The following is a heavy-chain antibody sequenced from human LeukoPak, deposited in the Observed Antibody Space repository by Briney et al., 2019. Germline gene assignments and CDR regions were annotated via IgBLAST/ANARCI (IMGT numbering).Heavy chain of an antibody. D-gene: IGHD6-13*01. Sequence: GGSLRLSCAASGFTFSSYAMSWVRQAPGKGLEWVSAISGSGGSTYYADSVKGRFTISRENSKNTVYLQMNSLRAKDTAVYYCAKRKDSTLSSDYFDYWGQGTLVTVSS. V-gene: IGHV3-23*01. CDR3: AKRKDSTLSSDYFDY. CDR1: GFTFSSYA. CDR2: ISGSGGST. J-gene: IGHJ4*02.